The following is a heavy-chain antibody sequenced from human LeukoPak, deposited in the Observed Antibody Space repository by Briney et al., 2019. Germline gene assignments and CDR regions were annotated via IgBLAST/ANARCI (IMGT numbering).Heavy chain of an antibody. CDR2: IYYSGST. CDR3: ARANYYDSSGYPNGFDY. CDR1: GGSISSYY. V-gene: IGHV4-59*01. Sequence: SETLSLTCTVSGGSISSYYWSWIRQPPGKGLEWLGYIYYSGSTNYNPSLKSRVTISVDTSKNQFSLRLSSVTAADTAVYYCARANYYDSSGYPNGFDYWGQGTLVTVSS. D-gene: IGHD3-22*01. J-gene: IGHJ4*02.